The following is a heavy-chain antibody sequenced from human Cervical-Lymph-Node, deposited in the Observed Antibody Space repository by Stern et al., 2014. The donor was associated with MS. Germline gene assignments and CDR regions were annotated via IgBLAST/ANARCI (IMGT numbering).Heavy chain of an antibody. Sequence: VQLVQSGAEVKKPGASVKVSCKVSGYTVTELSIHWVRQAPGKGLEWMRGFDPEDGKTIYAQKFQGRVTMTEDTSADTAYMELSSLRFEDTAVYYCATVLFCDSTSCKDYWGQGTLVTVSS. V-gene: IGHV1-24*01. J-gene: IGHJ4*02. CDR1: GYTVTELS. D-gene: IGHD2-2*01. CDR3: ATVLFCDSTSCKDY. CDR2: FDPEDGKT.